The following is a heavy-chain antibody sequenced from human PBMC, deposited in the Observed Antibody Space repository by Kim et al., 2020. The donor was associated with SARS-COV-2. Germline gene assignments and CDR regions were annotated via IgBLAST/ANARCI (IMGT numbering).Heavy chain of an antibody. V-gene: IGHV1-69*13. J-gene: IGHJ4*02. CDR3: ARDYRVGATMNLDY. CDR2: IIPIFGTA. Sequence: SVKVSCKASGGTFSSYAISWVRQAPGQGLEWMGGIIPIFGTANYAQKFQGRVTITADESTSTAYMELSSLRSEDTAVYYCARDYRVGATMNLDYWGQGTLVTVSS. D-gene: IGHD1-26*01. CDR1: GGTFSSYA.